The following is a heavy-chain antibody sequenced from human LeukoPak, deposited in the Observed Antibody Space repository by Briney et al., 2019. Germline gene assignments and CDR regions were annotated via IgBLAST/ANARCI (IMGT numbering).Heavy chain of an antibody. D-gene: IGHD4-17*01. CDR3: ARDFGYGDYFFDD. V-gene: IGHV4-34*01. CDR1: GVPFTGYY. CDR2: INHSGST. Sequence: KPSETLSLTCAVYGVPFTGYYWTWVRQPPGKGLEWIGEINHSGSTNYNPSLKSRVTISADTSKNQFSLKMNSVTAADTAVYYCARDFGYGDYFFDDWGQGTLVTVSS. J-gene: IGHJ4*02.